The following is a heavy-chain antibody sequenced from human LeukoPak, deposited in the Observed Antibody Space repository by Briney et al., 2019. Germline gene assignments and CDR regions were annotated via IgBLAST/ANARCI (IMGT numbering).Heavy chain of an antibody. D-gene: IGHD2-2*01. CDR1: GGTFSSYA. CDR2: IIPIFGTA. V-gene: IGHV1-69*01. Sequence: SVKVSCKASGGTFSSYAISWVRQAPGQGLEWMGGIIPIFGTANYAQKFQGRVTITADESTSTAYMELSSLRSEDTAVYYCARGCSSTSCSDYWGQGTLVTVSS. CDR3: ARGCSSTSCSDY. J-gene: IGHJ4*02.